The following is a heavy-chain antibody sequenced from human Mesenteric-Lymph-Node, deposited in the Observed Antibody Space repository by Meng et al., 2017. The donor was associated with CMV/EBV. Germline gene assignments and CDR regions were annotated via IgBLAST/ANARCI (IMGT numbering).Heavy chain of an antibody. D-gene: IGHD3-10*01. CDR3: ASGSGSFPPVFYFDY. V-gene: IGHV3-23*01. CDR2: ISGSGGST. J-gene: IGHJ4*02. CDR1: GFTFSSYV. Sequence: SGFTFSSYVMGWVRQAPGKGLEWVSSISGSGGSTYYADSVKGRFTISRDNSKNTLYLQMNSLRAEDAAVYYCASGSGSFPPVFYFDYWGQGTLVTVSS.